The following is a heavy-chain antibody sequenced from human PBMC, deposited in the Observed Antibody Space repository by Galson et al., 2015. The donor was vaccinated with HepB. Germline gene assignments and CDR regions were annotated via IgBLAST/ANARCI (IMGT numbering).Heavy chain of an antibody. J-gene: IGHJ3*02. D-gene: IGHD3-22*01. V-gene: IGHV1-69*13. CDR3: AKGEFGGAGGYYGMDVWGQGTTVTVSSGSASAPTLFPLVSCDSSAFDI. CDR2: IIPIFGTA. Sequence: SVKVSCKASGGTFSSYAISWVRQAPGQGLEWMGGIIPIFGTANYAQKFQGRVTITADESTSTAYMELSSLRSEDTAVYYCAKGEFGGAGGYYGMDVWGQGTTVTVSSGSASAPTLFPLVSCDSSAFDIWGQGTMVTVSS. CDR1: GGTFSSYA.